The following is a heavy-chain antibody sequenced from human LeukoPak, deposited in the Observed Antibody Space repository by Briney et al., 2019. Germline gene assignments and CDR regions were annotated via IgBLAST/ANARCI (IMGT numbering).Heavy chain of an antibody. CDR2: IIPIFGIA. V-gene: IGHV1-69*05. J-gene: IGHJ6*03. D-gene: IGHD3-10*01. CDR3: ARGRRITMVRGAGDYYYYYYMDV. CDR1: GGTFSSYA. Sequence: ASVKVSCKASGGTFSSYAISWVRQAPGQGLEWMGGIIPIFGIANYAQKFQGRVTITTDESTSTAYMELSSLRSEDTAVYYCARGRRITMVRGAGDYYYYYYMDVWGKGTTVTVSS.